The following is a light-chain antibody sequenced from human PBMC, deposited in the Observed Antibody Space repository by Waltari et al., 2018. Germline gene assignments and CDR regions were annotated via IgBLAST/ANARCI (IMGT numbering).Light chain of an antibody. V-gene: IGLV2-23*02. CDR1: SSDLVSYNL. Sequence: QSALTQPASVAASPAPSITISFTGTSSDLVSYNLVSWYQQHPGKAPKLMIYEVSKRPSGVSNRFSGSKSGNTASLTISGLQAEDEADYYCCSYAGSSTFYVFGTGTKVTVL. J-gene: IGLJ1*01. CDR3: CSYAGSSTFYV. CDR2: EVS.